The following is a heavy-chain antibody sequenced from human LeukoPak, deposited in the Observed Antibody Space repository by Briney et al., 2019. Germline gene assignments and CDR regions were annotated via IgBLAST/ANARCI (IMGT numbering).Heavy chain of an antibody. CDR3: AKGGTINFGVAAHYYYYMDV. Sequence: GGSLRSSGAAPGSTFIIYAMSWFGRPPGKGLDWLSAISGIGGSTYNADSRKGRFTISRDNSKNTLYRQMNSLTAEHTAIYSCAKGGTINFGVAAHYYYYMDVWGKGTTVTVSS. V-gene: IGHV3-23*01. CDR1: GSTFIIYA. J-gene: IGHJ6*03. CDR2: ISGIGGST. D-gene: IGHD3-3*01.